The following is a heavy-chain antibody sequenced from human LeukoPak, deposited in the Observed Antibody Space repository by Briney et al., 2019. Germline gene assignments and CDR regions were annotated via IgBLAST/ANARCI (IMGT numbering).Heavy chain of an antibody. V-gene: IGHV1-3*01. Sequence: ASVNVSCKASGSTFSNFALHWMRQAPGQRLEWMGWINGGTGHTKSSHKFQGRVTITTDTSATTAYLELSSLSSEDTAVYYCATFLNTGSYFFYFDSWGQGTLVTVSS. CDR3: ATFLNTGSYFFYFDS. J-gene: IGHJ4*02. CDR1: GSTFSNFA. CDR2: INGGTGHT. D-gene: IGHD1-26*01.